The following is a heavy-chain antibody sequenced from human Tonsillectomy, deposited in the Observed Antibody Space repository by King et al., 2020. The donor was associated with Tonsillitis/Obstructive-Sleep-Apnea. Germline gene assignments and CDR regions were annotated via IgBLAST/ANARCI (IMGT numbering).Heavy chain of an antibody. D-gene: IGHD6-13*01. Sequence: VQLVESGGGLIQPGGSLRLSCAASGFTVSSNYMSWVRQAPGKGLEWVSVIYSSGSTYYADSVKGRFTISRDNTKNTLYLQMNSLRAEDTAVYYCARASITAAGYYFDYWGQGTLVTVSS. V-gene: IGHV3-53*01. J-gene: IGHJ4*02. CDR3: ARASITAAGYYFDY. CDR2: IYSSGST. CDR1: GFTVSSNY.